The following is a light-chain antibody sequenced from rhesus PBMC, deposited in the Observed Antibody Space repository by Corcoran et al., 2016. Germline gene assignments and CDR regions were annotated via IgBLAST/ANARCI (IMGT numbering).Light chain of an antibody. CDR1: QGISSY. Sequence: DIQMSQSPSSLSASVGDRVTITCRASQGISSYLNWYQQKPGKAPKLLIYFANSLASGVPSMFIGSGAGPDDTLTINSLQTEDFATYYFQQHNNYPRTFGGGAKVEVK. CDR3: QQHNNYPRT. J-gene: IGKJ4*01. CDR2: FAN. V-gene: IGKV1-32*02.